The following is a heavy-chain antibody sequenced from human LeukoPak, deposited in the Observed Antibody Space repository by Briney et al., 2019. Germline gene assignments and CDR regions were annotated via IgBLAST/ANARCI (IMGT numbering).Heavy chain of an antibody. J-gene: IGHJ4*02. CDR1: GFNFSTYW. Sequence: GGSLRLSCAASGFNFSTYWMYLVRQAPGKGLEWVANIKQDGSHKYYVDSVKGRFTISRDNAKNSLYLQMNSLRVEDTAVYYCVREEGYWGQGTLVTVSS. V-gene: IGHV3-7*01. CDR3: VREEGY. CDR2: IKQDGSHK.